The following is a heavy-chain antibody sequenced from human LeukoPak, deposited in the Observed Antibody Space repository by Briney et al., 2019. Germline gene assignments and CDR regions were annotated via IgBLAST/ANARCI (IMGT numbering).Heavy chain of an antibody. J-gene: IGHJ4*02. D-gene: IGHD3-22*01. CDR3: ARVQGTSGYLFDY. Sequence: GGSLRLSCAASGFTFSSYWMSWVRQAPGKGLEWVANIKQDGSEKYYVDSVKGRFTISRDNAKNSLYLQMNSLRAEDTAVYYCARVQGTSGYLFDYWGQGTLVTVSS. CDR1: GFTFSSYW. CDR2: IKQDGSEK. V-gene: IGHV3-7*03.